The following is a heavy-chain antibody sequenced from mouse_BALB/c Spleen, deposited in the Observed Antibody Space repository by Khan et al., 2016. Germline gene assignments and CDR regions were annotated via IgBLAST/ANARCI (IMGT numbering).Heavy chain of an antibody. CDR3: ARSGYDGYLAY. J-gene: IGHJ3*01. CDR1: GFDFSRYW. D-gene: IGHD2-14*01. Sequence: EVKLLESGGGLVHPGGSLKLSCAASGFDFSRYWMSWVRQAPGKGLEWIGEINPDSYTINYTPSLKDKFIISRANAKNTLYLQLSIVRSEDTALYYCARSGYDGYLAYWGQGTLVTVSA. V-gene: IGHV4-1*02. CDR2: INPDSYTI.